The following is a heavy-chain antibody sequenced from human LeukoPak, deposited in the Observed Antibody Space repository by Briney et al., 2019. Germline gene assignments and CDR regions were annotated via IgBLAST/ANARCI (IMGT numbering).Heavy chain of an antibody. CDR2: ISAYNGNT. Sequence: GASVKVSCKASGGTFSSYAISWVRQAPGQGLEWMGWISAYNGNTNYAQKLQGRVSMTTDTSTSTAYMELRSLRSDDTAVYYCARDYETEAMPFDYWGQGTLVTVYS. D-gene: IGHD2-2*01. V-gene: IGHV1-18*01. J-gene: IGHJ4*02. CDR3: ARDYETEAMPFDY. CDR1: GGTFSSYA.